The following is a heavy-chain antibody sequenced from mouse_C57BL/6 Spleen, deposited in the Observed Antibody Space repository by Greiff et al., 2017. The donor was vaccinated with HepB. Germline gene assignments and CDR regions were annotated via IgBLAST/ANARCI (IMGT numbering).Heavy chain of an antibody. Sequence: VQLQQSWAELVRPGASVKLSCKASGYTFTDYYINWVKQRPGQGLEWIARIYPGSGNTYYNEKFKGKATLTAEKSSSTAYMQLSSLTSEDSAVYFCAREGFRYYFDYWGQSTTLTVSS. CDR1: GYTFTDYY. V-gene: IGHV1-76*01. J-gene: IGHJ2*01. CDR2: IYPGSGNT. CDR3: AREGFRYYFDY.